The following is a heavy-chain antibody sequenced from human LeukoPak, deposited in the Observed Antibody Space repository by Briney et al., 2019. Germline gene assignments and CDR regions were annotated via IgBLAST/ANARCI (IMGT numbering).Heavy chain of an antibody. CDR3: ARGGGDGYNYEYNWFDP. CDR2: INPNSGGT. J-gene: IGHJ5*02. D-gene: IGHD5-24*01. CDR1: GYTFTGYY. Sequence: PGASVKVSCKASGYTFTGYYMHWVRQAPGQGLEWMGRINPNSGGTNYAQKFQGRVTMTRGTSISTAYMELSRLRSDDTAVYYCARGGGDGYNYEYNWFDPWGQGTLVTVSS. V-gene: IGHV1-2*06.